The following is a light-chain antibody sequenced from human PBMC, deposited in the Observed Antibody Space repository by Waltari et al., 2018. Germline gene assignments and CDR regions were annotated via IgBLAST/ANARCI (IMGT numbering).Light chain of an antibody. CDR3: QQYGDSPPYT. Sequence: NLLTQSPGTLSLSPGERATLSCRASQSVSRNYLTWYQQKPGQAPRLLIYDASTRATGVPDRFGGSGSGTDFTLTISRLEPEDFAVYYCQQYGDSPPYTFGQGTRLEIK. V-gene: IGKV3-20*01. CDR1: QSVSRNY. J-gene: IGKJ2*01. CDR2: DAS.